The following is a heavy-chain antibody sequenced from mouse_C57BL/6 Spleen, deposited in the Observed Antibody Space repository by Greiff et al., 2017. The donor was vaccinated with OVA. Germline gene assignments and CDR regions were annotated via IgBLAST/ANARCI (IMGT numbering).Heavy chain of an antibody. CDR1: GFTFTSYA. J-gene: IGHJ2*01. CDR2: ISSASSYT. D-gene: IGHD2-4*01. Sequence: EVQLQQSGGDLVKPGGSLTLSCAASGFTFTSYAMSWVRQPPDKTLEWVATISSASSYTSYPDRVTVRFTISRDNAKNTLYLQMSSLKAEDTAMYCCARPYDYDGRGFDYWGQGTTLTVSS. CDR3: ARPYDYDGRGFDY. V-gene: IGHV5-6*01.